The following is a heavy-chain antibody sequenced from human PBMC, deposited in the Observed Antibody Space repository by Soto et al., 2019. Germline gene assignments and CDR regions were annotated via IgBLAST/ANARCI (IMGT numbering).Heavy chain of an antibody. Sequence: GGCLRLSXAASGFTFSTYEMNWVRQAPGKGLEWVAYISSSGGIMYYADSVKGRFTVSRDNAKNSMYLQLNSLRADDTAVYYCVRDPNYDGSFDCWGQGTLVTVSS. CDR1: GFTFSTYE. V-gene: IGHV3-48*03. J-gene: IGHJ4*02. CDR3: VRDPNYDGSFDC. D-gene: IGHD5-12*01. CDR2: ISSSGGIM.